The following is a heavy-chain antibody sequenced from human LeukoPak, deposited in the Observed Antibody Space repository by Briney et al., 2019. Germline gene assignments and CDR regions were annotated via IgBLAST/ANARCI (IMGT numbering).Heavy chain of an antibody. J-gene: IGHJ4*02. CDR1: GFSFSIHW. V-gene: IGHV3-7*01. Sequence: GGSLRLSCAASGFSFSIHWMSWVRQAPGKGLERVAKINPDGSEKYYVDSVKGRFTISRDNAKNSVYVQMNSLRADNTAVYFCAKEEWFRFDIWGQGTSVTVSS. CDR2: INPDGSEK. CDR3: AKEEWFRFDI. D-gene: IGHD3-10*01.